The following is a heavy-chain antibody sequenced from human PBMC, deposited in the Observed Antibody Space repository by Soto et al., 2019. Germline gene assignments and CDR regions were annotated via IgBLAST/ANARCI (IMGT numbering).Heavy chain of an antibody. D-gene: IGHD5-18*01. CDR1: GFTFSSYG. CDR2: ISYDGSNK. J-gene: IGHJ4*02. V-gene: IGHV3-30*18. CDR3: AKDLTDTAMAYLPDFDY. Sequence: PGGSLRLSCAASGFTFSSYGMHWVRQAPGKGLEWVAVISYDGSNKYYADSVKGRFTISRDNSKNTLYLQMNRLRAEDTAVYYCAKDLTDTAMAYLPDFDYWGQGT.